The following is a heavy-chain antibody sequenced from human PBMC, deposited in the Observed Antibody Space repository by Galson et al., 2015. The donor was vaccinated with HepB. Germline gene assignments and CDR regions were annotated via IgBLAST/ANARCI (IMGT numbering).Heavy chain of an antibody. CDR1: GFTFSGSG. J-gene: IGHJ6*02. D-gene: IGHD6-13*01. CDR3: TRPGYGSSWFLDYSHGMDI. CDR2: IRNRANNYAT. Sequence: SLRLSCAASGFTFSGSGIHWVRLASGKGLEWVGRIRNRANNYATAYAASVRGRFTVSRDDSKNTAYLQVNSLKTEDTAVYYSTRPGYGSSWFLDYSHGMDIWGQGTTVIVS. V-gene: IGHV3-73*01.